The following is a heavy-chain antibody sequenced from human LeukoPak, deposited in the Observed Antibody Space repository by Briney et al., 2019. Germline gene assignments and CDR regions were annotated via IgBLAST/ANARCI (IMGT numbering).Heavy chain of an antibody. J-gene: IGHJ4*02. CDR1: GFTFNTCG. CDR2: IWYDGTNK. V-gene: IGHV3-33*06. D-gene: IGHD6-13*01. Sequence: GGSLRLSCAASGFTFNTCGMHWVRQAPGKVLEWVAVIWYDGTNKYYADSVKGRFTISRDNSKNTLYLQMNSLRAEDTAVYYCAKELGSSSYYFDYWGQGTLVTVSS. CDR3: AKELGSSSYYFDY.